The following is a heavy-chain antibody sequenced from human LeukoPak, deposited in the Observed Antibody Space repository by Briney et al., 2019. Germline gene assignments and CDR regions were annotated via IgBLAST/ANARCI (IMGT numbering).Heavy chain of an antibody. D-gene: IGHD6-6*01. CDR2: IGSSSSFL. J-gene: IGHJ5*02. V-gene: IGHV3-21*01. CDR1: GFTFSVYS. CDR3: ARSIAAGRGNWFDP. Sequence: PGGSLRLSCASSGFTFSVYSMNWVRRAPGKGLEWVSSIGSSSSFLYYADSVKGRFTISRDNAKNSLYLQMNSLRAEDTAVYYCARSIAAGRGNWFDPWGHGPLVTVSS.